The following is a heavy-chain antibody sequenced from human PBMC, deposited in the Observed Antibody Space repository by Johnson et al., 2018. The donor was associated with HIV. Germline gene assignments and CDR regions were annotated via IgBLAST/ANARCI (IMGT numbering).Heavy chain of an antibody. D-gene: IGHD4-23*01. J-gene: IGHJ3*02. CDR2: IRYDGSNK. CDR3: AKGHSVVTTHDAFDM. Sequence: VQLVESGGGVVQPGGSLRLSCAASGFTFSSYGMHWVRQAPGKGLEWVAFIRYDGSNKYYADSVKGRFTISRDNSKNRLYMQMNSLRAEDTAVYYCAKGHSVVTTHDAFDMWGQGTMVTASS. V-gene: IGHV3-30*02. CDR1: GFTFSSYG.